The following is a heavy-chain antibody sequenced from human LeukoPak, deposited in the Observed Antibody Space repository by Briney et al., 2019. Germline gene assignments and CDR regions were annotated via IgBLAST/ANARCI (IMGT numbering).Heavy chain of an antibody. Sequence: SETLSLTCTVSGGSISSSSYYWGWIRQPPGKGLEWIGSIYYSGSTYYNPSHKSRVTISVDTSKNQFSLKLSSVTAADTAVYYCARRVGSGWSFDYWGQGTLVTVSS. CDR2: IYYSGST. CDR3: ARRVGSGWSFDY. V-gene: IGHV4-39*01. CDR1: GGSISSSSYY. D-gene: IGHD6-19*01. J-gene: IGHJ4*02.